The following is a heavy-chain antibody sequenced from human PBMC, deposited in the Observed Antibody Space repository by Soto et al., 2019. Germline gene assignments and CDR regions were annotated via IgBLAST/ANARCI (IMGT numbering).Heavy chain of an antibody. Sequence: QVQLVQSGAEVKKPGSSVKVSCKASGGTFSSYAISWVRQAPGQGLEWMGGIIPIFGTANYAQKFQGRVTITAEESTSTAYMELSSLRSEDTALYYCARSYCSGGSCSTTWYYFDYWGQGTLVTVSS. D-gene: IGHD2-15*01. CDR2: IIPIFGTA. V-gene: IGHV1-69*01. CDR3: ARSYCSGGSCSTTWYYFDY. CDR1: GGTFSSYA. J-gene: IGHJ4*02.